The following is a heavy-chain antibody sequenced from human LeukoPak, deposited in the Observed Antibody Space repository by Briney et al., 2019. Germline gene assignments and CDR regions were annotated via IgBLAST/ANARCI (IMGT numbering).Heavy chain of an antibody. CDR1: GYTFTSYA. Sequence: ASVKVSCKASGYTFTSYAMHWVRQAPGQRLEWMGWINAGNGNTKYSQKFQGRVTITRDTSASTAYMELSSLRSEDTAVYYCARGMGALDDAFDIWGQGTMVTVSS. D-gene: IGHD1-26*01. J-gene: IGHJ3*02. CDR2: INAGNGNT. V-gene: IGHV1-3*01. CDR3: ARGMGALDDAFDI.